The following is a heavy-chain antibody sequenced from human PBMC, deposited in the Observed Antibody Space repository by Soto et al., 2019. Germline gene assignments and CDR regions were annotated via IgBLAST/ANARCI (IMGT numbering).Heavy chain of an antibody. Sequence: SETLSLTCTVSGGSISSHYWSWIRQPPGKGLEWIGYIYHSGSTNYNPSLKSRVTISVDTPKNQFSLKLSSVTAADTAVYYCARRHISGYYFDYWGQGTLVTVSS. CDR2: IYHSGST. J-gene: IGHJ4*02. CDR3: ARRHISGYYFDY. D-gene: IGHD2-21*01. CDR1: GGSISSHY. V-gene: IGHV4-59*08.